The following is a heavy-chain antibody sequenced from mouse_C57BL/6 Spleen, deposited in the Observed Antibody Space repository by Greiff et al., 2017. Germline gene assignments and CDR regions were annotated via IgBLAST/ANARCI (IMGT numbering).Heavy chain of an antibody. CDR2: IDPEDGET. CDR3: ARPYYYGSSYEDYFDY. D-gene: IGHD1-1*01. J-gene: IGHJ2*01. V-gene: IGHV14-2*01. Sequence: VQLKESGAELVKPGASVKLSCTASGFNIKDYYMHWVKQRTEQGLEWIGRIDPEDGETKYAPKFQGKATITADTSSNTAYLQLSSLTSEDTAVYYCARPYYYGSSYEDYFDYWGQGTTLTVSS. CDR1: GFNIKDYY.